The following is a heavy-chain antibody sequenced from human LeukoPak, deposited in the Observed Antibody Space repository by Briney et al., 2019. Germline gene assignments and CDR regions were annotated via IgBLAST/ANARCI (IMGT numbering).Heavy chain of an antibody. V-gene: IGHV1-8*03. Sequence: ASVEVSCKASGYTFNNFDINWVRQANGQGLEWMGWMNPNSGNTGYAQKFQGRVTITWDTSISTAYMELSSLRSEDTAVYYCARIGYSNSYDYWGQGTLVTVSS. CDR1: GYTFNNFD. D-gene: IGHD5-18*01. J-gene: IGHJ4*02. CDR3: ARIGYSNSYDY. CDR2: MNPNSGNT.